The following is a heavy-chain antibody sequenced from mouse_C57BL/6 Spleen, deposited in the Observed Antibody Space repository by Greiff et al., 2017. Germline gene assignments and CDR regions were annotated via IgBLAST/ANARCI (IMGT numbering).Heavy chain of an antibody. J-gene: IGHJ4*01. Sequence: EVQGVESGGDLVKPGGSLKLSCAASGFTFSSYGMSWVRQTPDKRLEWVATISSGGSYTYYPDSVKGRFTISRDNAKNTLYLQMSSLKSEDTAMYYWARQGSSGSYYYAMDYWGQGTSVTVSS. V-gene: IGHV5-6*01. CDR3: ARQGSSGSYYYAMDY. CDR1: GFTFSSYG. CDR2: ISSGGSYT. D-gene: IGHD3-2*02.